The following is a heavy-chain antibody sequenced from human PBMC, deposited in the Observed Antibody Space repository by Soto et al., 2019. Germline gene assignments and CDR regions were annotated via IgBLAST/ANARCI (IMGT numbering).Heavy chain of an antibody. J-gene: IGHJ6*03. CDR3: AAAVPAEYVFPYYSMDV. Sequence: QVQLQESGPGLVKPSETLSLTCTVSGASISSYHWSWIRQTPGKGLEWIGYIYYSGSANYNPSLKSRVTFSVDTSKNQVSLKLSSVTAADTGVYYCAAAVPAEYVFPYYSMDVWGKGTTVTVSS. D-gene: IGHD3-16*01. CDR1: GASISSYH. V-gene: IGHV4-59*01. CDR2: IYYSGSA.